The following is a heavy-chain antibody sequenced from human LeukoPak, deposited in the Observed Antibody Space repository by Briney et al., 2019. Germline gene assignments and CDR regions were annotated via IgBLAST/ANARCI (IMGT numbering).Heavy chain of an antibody. Sequence: PGGSLRLSCAGSGFTFSSYSMNWVRQAPGKGLEWVSSITSSSSYIYYAVSVKGRFTSARDNAKKSVYLQMNSLRAEDTAVYYCARGSTYSSGWYTGFDYWGQGTLVTVSS. D-gene: IGHD6-19*01. CDR3: ARGSTYSSGWYTGFDY. CDR2: ITSSSSYI. CDR1: GFTFSSYS. V-gene: IGHV3-21*01. J-gene: IGHJ4*02.